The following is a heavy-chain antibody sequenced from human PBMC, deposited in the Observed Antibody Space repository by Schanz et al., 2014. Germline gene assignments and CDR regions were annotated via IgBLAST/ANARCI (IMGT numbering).Heavy chain of an antibody. D-gene: IGHD4-17*01. J-gene: IGHJ4*02. V-gene: IGHV3-21*05. CDR1: GFTFSSYA. CDR2: ICSSGNTI. Sequence: EVQLVESGGGLVKPGGSLRLSCAASGFTFSSYAMSWVRQAPGKGLEWVSYICSSGNTIYYADSVKGRFTISRDNAKNSLYLQMNSLRAEDTAVYYCARPRFDYGEVDYWGQGTLVTVSS. CDR3: ARPRFDYGEVDY.